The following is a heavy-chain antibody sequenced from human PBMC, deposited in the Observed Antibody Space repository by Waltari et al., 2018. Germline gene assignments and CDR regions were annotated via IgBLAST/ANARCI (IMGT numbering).Heavy chain of an antibody. D-gene: IGHD2-21*01. CDR1: GGSISSYY. V-gene: IGHV4-4*07. Sequence: QVQLQESGPGLVKPSETLSLTCTVSGGSISSYYWSWIRQPAGKGLEWIGRIYTSGSTNYNPSLKSRVTMSVDTSKNQFSLKLSSVTAADTAVYYCARVGKQQLPRDVIAISHYYYYMDVWGKGTTVTISS. CDR3: ARVGKQQLPRDVIAISHYYYYMDV. J-gene: IGHJ6*03. CDR2: IYTSGST.